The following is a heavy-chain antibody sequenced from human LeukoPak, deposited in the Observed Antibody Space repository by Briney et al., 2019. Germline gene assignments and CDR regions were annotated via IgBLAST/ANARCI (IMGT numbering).Heavy chain of an antibody. CDR2: ISGDSGST. CDR1: GFTFIDYS. Sequence: PGGSLRLSCAASGFTFIDYSVNWVRQAPGKGLEWVSLISGDSGSTDYADFVKGRFTISRDDSQNSVFLQMNSLTSEDTAVYFCAKDRGSGWYYFHYWGQGTLVTVSS. V-gene: IGHV3-43*02. D-gene: IGHD6-19*01. CDR3: AKDRGSGWYYFHY. J-gene: IGHJ4*02.